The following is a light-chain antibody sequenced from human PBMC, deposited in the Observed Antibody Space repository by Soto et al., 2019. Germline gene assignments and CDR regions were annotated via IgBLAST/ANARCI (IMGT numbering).Light chain of an antibody. Sequence: AIQITQSPSSLSSSVRERFTITCRASQGIRNDLGWYQQKPGKPPKVLIYGASNLQSGVPPRFSGSGSGTDFTLAISSLQPEDSATYYCLQDINYPWTFGQGTKVDIK. CDR3: LQDINYPWT. V-gene: IGKV1-6*01. CDR2: GAS. CDR1: QGIRND. J-gene: IGKJ1*01.